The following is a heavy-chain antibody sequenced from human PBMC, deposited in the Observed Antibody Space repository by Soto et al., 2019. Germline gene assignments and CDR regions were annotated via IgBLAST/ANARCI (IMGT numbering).Heavy chain of an antibody. CDR2: ISAYNGNT. CDR1: GYTFTSYG. V-gene: IGHV1-18*01. Sequence: ASVKVSCKASGYTFTSYGISWVRQAPGQGLEWMGWISAYNGNTNYAQKLQGRVTMTTDTSTSTAYMELRSLRSDDTAVYFCARQSEYYYASGRAAPLYGMDVWGQGTTVTVSS. CDR3: ARQSEYYYASGRAAPLYGMDV. J-gene: IGHJ6*02. D-gene: IGHD3-10*01.